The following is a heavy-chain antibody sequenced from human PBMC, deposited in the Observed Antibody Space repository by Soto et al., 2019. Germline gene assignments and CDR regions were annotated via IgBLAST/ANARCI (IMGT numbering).Heavy chain of an antibody. J-gene: IGHJ5*02. V-gene: IGHV3-21*01. CDR3: ARDHYPYESLFDP. CDR2: ISSSSSYI. CDR1: GFTFSSYS. D-gene: IGHD1-26*01. Sequence: PGGSLRLSCAASGFTFSSYSMNWVRQAPGKGLEWVSSISSSSSYIYYADSVKGRFTISRDNAKNSLYLQMNSLRAEDTAVYYCARDHYPYESLFDPWGQGTLVTVSS.